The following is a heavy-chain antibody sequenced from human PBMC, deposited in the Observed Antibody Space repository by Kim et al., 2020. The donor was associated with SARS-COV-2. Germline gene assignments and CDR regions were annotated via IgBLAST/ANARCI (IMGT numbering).Heavy chain of an antibody. Sequence: SETLSLTCTVSGGSISRNNYYWGWIRQPPGKGLEWIGSIYYSGSTYYNPSLKSRVTILVDTSKNQFSLRLSSVTAADTAVYYCARAPDYSGSGSYYSVPYYGMDVWGQGTTVTVSS. D-gene: IGHD3-10*01. J-gene: IGHJ6*02. CDR2: IYYSGST. CDR3: ARAPDYSGSGSYYSVPYYGMDV. CDR1: GGSISRNNYY. V-gene: IGHV4-39*07.